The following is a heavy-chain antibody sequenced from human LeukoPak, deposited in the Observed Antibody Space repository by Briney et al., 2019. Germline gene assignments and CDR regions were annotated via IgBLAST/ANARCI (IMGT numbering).Heavy chain of an antibody. CDR2: INHSGST. D-gene: IGHD3-10*01. J-gene: IGHJ4*02. CDR1: GGSLSGYY. V-gene: IGHV4-34*01. Sequence: SETLSLTCAVYGGSLSGYYWSWIRQPPGKGLEWIGEINHSGSTNYNPSLKSRVTISVDTSKNQFSLKLSSVTAADTAVYYCARGPLYYGSGSYYRGLDYWGRGTLVTVPS. CDR3: ARGPLYYGSGSYYRGLDY.